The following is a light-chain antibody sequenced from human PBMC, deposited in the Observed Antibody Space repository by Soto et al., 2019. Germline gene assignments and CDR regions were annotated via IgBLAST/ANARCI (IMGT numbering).Light chain of an antibody. V-gene: IGLV4-69*01. Sequence: QPVLTQSPSASASLGASVKLTCTLSSGHSSYAIAWHQQQPEKGPRYLMKLNSDGSHSKGDGIPDRFSGSSSGAERYLTISSLQSEDEADYYCQTWGTAFGTGTKLTVL. CDR2: LNSDGSH. J-gene: IGLJ1*01. CDR3: QTWGTA. CDR1: SGHSSYA.